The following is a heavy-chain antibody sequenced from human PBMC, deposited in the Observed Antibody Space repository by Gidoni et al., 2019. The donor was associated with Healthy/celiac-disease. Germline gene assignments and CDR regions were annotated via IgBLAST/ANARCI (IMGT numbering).Heavy chain of an antibody. D-gene: IGHD2-15*01. CDR1: GGPISSSSYY. CDR3: ARQDIGGKGPFDY. J-gene: IGHJ4*02. Sequence: QLQLQESGPGLVKPSETLSLPCTVSGGPISSSSYYWGWIRQPPGKGLEWIGSIDYSGSTYSNPSLKSRVTISVDTSKNQFSLKLSSVTAADTAVYYCARQDIGGKGPFDYWGQGTLVTVSS. CDR2: IDYSGST. V-gene: IGHV4-39*01.